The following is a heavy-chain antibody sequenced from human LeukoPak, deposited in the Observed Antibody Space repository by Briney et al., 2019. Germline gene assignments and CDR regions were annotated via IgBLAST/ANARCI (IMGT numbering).Heavy chain of an antibody. CDR2: TRNKARSYTT. Sequence: GGSPRLSFAASGFTFRDHYMDWVRQAPGKRVGWVGRTRNKARSYTTEYAASVKGRFTISRDDSKNSLYLQMNSLKTEDTAVYYCARGSSGSHPNFDSWGQGTLVTVSS. J-gene: IGHJ4*02. CDR3: ARGSSGSHPNFDS. D-gene: IGHD3-22*01. V-gene: IGHV3-72*01. CDR1: GFTFRDHY.